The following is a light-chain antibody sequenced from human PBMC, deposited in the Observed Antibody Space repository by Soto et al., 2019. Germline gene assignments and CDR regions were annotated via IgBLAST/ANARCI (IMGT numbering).Light chain of an antibody. Sequence: DIQMTQSPSSLSASVGDRVTITCQASQGISNYLNWYQQKLGKAPKLLIYDASNLETGVPSRFSGSGSGTDFTFTISSLQPEDIATYYCQQYDYLPWTFGQGTKVEIK. CDR1: QGISNY. CDR2: DAS. CDR3: QQYDYLPWT. V-gene: IGKV1-33*01. J-gene: IGKJ1*01.